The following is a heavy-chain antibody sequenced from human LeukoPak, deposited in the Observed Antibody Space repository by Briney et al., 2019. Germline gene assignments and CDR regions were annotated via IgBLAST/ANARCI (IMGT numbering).Heavy chain of an antibody. D-gene: IGHD6-19*01. J-gene: IGHJ4*02. CDR1: GFTFSSYS. V-gene: IGHV3-7*01. CDR3: ARGGRIAVHFAGEY. CDR2: IDQGGIDK. Sequence: GGSLRLSCAASGFTFSSYSMTWVRQAPGKGLEWVANIDQGGIDKYYVDSVEGRFTISRDNAENSLYLQMNSLRAEDTAAYYCARGGRIAVHFAGEYWGQGILVTVSS.